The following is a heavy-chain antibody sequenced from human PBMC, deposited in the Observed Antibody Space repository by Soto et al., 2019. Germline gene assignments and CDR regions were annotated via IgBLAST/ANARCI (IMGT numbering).Heavy chain of an antibody. J-gene: IGHJ5*02. Sequence: GSLRLSCAASGFTFDNYAMTWARQAPGKGLEWVSSLLRSGSSAYYADSVRGRFTISSDTSANSLYLQMDNLRAEDTAIYYCAKDAISGDGIWLMDSWGQGTVVTVSS. D-gene: IGHD4-17*01. V-gene: IGHV3-23*01. CDR1: GFTFDNYA. CDR2: LLRSGSSA. CDR3: AKDAISGDGIWLMDS.